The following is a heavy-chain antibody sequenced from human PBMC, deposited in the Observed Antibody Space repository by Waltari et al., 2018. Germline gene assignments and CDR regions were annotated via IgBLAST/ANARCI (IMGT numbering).Heavy chain of an antibody. CDR1: GGIFSRYA. J-gene: IGHJ4*02. CDR2: IIPIFGTA. CDR3: ARGPISGSYLSGGSDY. Sequence: QVQLVQSGAEVKDPGSSVKVSCKASGGIFSRYALSWVPHAPGQGLEWMGGIIPIFGTANYAQKFQGRVTITTDESTSTAYMELSSLRSEDTAVYYCARGPISGSYLSGGSDYWGQGTLVTVSS. V-gene: IGHV1-69*05. D-gene: IGHD1-26*01.